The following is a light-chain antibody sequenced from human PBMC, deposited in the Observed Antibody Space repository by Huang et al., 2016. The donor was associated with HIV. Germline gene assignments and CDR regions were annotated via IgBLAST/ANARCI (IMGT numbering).Light chain of an antibody. V-gene: IGKV3-15*01. CDR2: GAF. Sequence: EIVMTQSPVTLSASPVERVTLSCRASQSVSNNLAWYQQKPGQTPRLLIFGAFTRATGVPARFSGSGSGTEFTLTISSLQSEDFAVYHCQQYNNWPRTFGRGTKVEIK. J-gene: IGKJ1*01. CDR3: QQYNNWPRT. CDR1: QSVSNN.